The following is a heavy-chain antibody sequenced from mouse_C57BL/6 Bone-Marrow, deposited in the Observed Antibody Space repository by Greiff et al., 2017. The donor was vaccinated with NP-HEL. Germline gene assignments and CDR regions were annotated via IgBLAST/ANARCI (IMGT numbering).Heavy chain of an antibody. CDR2: ISYSGST. Sequence: DVKLQESGPGLAKPSQTLSLTCSVTGYSITSDYWNWIRKFPGNKLEYMGYISYSGSTYYNPSLKSRISITRDTSKNQYYLQLNSVTTEDTATYYCARSPLWLRRNYYAKDYWGQGTSVTVSS. CDR3: ARSPLWLRRNYYAKDY. J-gene: IGHJ4*01. D-gene: IGHD2-2*01. CDR1: GYSITSDY. V-gene: IGHV3-8*01.